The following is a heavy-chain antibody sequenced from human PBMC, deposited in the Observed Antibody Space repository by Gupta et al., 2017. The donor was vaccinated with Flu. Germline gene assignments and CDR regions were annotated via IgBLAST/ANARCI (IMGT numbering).Heavy chain of an antibody. CDR3: ARGLYSSSSTAGLDV. CDR2: VNGDGTST. CDR1: GFVFSNSW. D-gene: IGHD1-26*01. Sequence: EVRLVESGGGLAQPGESLRLSCAASGFVFSNSWMHWVRQGPGEGLMWVSRVNGDGTSTTYADSVRGRFTISRDNAKNTLYLQVNSLTAEDTAVYYCARGLYSSSSTAGLDVWGLGTMVTVSS. V-gene: IGHV3-74*03. J-gene: IGHJ3*01.